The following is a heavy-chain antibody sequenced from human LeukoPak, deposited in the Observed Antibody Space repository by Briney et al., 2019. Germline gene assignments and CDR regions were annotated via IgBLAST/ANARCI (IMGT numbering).Heavy chain of an antibody. CDR3: AKDGDYGDFDY. J-gene: IGHJ4*02. CDR2: IRYDGSNK. D-gene: IGHD4-17*01. V-gene: IGHV3-30*02. Sequence: GGSLRLSCAASGFTFSSYGMHWVRQAPGKGLEWVAFIRYDGSNKYYADSVKGRFTISRDNSKNTLYLQMNRLRGEDTAVYYCAKDGDYGDFDYWGQGTLVTVSS. CDR1: GFTFSSYG.